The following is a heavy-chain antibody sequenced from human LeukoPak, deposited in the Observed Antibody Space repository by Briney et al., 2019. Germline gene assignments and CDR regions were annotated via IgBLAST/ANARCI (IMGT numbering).Heavy chain of an antibody. CDR1: GGSISSGDYY. J-gene: IGHJ3*02. Sequence: SETLSLTCTVSGGSISSGDYYWSWIRQPPGKGLEWIGYIYYSGSTYYNPSLKSRVTISVDTSKNQFSLKLSSVTAADTAVYYCARVSPMADDAFDIWGQGTMVTVSS. V-gene: IGHV4-30-4*01. CDR2: IYYSGST. CDR3: ARVSPMADDAFDI. D-gene: IGHD3-10*01.